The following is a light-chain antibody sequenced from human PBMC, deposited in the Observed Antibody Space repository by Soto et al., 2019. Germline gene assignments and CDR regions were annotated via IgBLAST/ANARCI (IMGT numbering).Light chain of an antibody. CDR3: QQRSNWPPIT. Sequence: DIVMTQSPDSLAVSLGERATINCKSSQNILYSSNNKNYFAWYQQKPGQPPKLLIYWASTRESGVPDRFSGSGSGTDFTLTISGLQAEDVAVYYCQQRSNWPPITFGQGTRLEIK. J-gene: IGKJ5*01. CDR2: WAS. CDR1: QNILYSSNNKNY. V-gene: IGKV4-1*01.